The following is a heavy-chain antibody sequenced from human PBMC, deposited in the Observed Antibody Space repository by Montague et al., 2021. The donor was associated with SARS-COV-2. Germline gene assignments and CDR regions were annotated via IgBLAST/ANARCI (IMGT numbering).Heavy chain of an antibody. D-gene: IGHD3-3*01. J-gene: IGHJ6*02. Sequence: SETLSLTCTVSGGSISNYYWSWIRQSPGKGLEWIAYMYYSGSTKYNPSLKSRATISVDTSKNQFSLTLSSMTAADTAVYYCARARGGTIFGVIVASCGMDIWGQGTTVTVS. CDR3: ARARGGTIFGVIVASCGMDI. CDR1: GGSISNYY. CDR2: MYYSGST. V-gene: IGHV4-59*01.